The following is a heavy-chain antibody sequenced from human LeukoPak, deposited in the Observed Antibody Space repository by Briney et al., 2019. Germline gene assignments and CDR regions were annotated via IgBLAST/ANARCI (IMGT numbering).Heavy chain of an antibody. CDR1: GFTFSSYA. CDR2: IGGSGGST. J-gene: IGHJ4*02. D-gene: IGHD3-22*01. Sequence: GGSLRLSCAASGFTFSSYAMSWVRQAPGKGLEWVSAIGGSGGSTYYADSVKGRFTISRDNSKNTLYLQMNSLRAEDTAVYYCAKIPGDSSGYYFDDYWGQGTLVTVSS. CDR3: AKIPGDSSGYYFDDY. V-gene: IGHV3-23*01.